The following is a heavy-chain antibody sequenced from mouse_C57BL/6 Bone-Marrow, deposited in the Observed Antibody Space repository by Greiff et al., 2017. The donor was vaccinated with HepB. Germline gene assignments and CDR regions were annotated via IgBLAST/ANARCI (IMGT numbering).Heavy chain of an antibody. V-gene: IGHV5-6*01. J-gene: IGHJ3*01. Sequence: EVMLVESGGDLVKPGGSLKLSCAASGFTFSSYGMSWVRQTPDKRLEWVATISSGGSYTYYPDSVKGRFTISRDNAKNTLYLQMSSLKSEDTAMYYCARGEVFAYWGQGTLVTVSA. CDR1: GFTFSSYG. CDR3: ARGEVFAY. CDR2: ISSGGSYT.